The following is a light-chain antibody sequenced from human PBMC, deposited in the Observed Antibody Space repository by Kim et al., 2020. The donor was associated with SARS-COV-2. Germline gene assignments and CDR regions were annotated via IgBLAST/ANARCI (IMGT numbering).Light chain of an antibody. V-gene: IGKV3-20*01. Sequence: SLTPGARAPLSSRASKSVSTTLAWYQPTPGQAPRLLIYGASSRATGIPDRFRGSGSGIAFTITISGLEHEDFEVHSCQEYGSLITFGQGTRLEIK. CDR3: QEYGSLIT. J-gene: IGKJ5*01. CDR2: GAS. CDR1: KSVSTT.